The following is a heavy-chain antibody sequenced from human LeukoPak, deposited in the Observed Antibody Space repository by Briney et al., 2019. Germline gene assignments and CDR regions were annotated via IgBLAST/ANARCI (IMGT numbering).Heavy chain of an antibody. CDR3: ARAMVRGVIPY. D-gene: IGHD3-10*01. Sequence: GRSLRLSCAASGFTFRAYAMHWVRQAPGKGLEWLAVISNDGSIQYYADSVKGRFTISRDNSRNIMNLQTDSLRPEDTALYYCARAMVRGVIPYWGQGTLVTVSS. V-gene: IGHV3-30*04. CDR2: ISNDGSIQ. J-gene: IGHJ4*02. CDR1: GFTFRAYA.